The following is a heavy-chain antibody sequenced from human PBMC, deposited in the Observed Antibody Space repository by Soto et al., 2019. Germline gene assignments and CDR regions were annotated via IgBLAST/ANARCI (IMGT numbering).Heavy chain of an antibody. CDR2: IYQSGTP. CDR3: ARDLRLDS. V-gene: IGHV4-31*03. D-gene: IGHD2-21*02. J-gene: IGHJ4*02. Sequence: SETLSLTCTVSGGSISSGGYYWNWIRRYPGKGLEWIAYIYQSGTPYYNPSLKSRATISIDRSKNQFSLMLDSVTAADTAVYYCARDLRLDSWGPGTLVTVSS. CDR1: GGSISSGGYY.